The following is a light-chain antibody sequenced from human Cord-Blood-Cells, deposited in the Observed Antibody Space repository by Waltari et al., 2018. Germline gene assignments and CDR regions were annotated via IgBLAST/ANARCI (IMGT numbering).Light chain of an antibody. V-gene: IGKV3-11*01. CDR2: DAS. CDR3: QQRSNWPPLT. CDR1: QSVSSY. J-gene: IGKJ4*01. Sequence: EIVLTQSPSTLSLSSGERATLCCRASQSVSSYLAWYQQKPGQAPRLLIYDASNRATGIPARFSGSGSGTDFTLTISSLEPEDLAVYYCQQRSNWPPLTFGGGTKVEIK.